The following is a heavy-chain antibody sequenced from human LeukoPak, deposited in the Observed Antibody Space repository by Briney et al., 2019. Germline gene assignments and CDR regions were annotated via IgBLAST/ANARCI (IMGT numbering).Heavy chain of an antibody. CDR2: INPNSGDT. CDR3: ATKGSVRYSGYDYVRSGFDY. CDR1: GYTFTGYY. J-gene: IGHJ4*02. V-gene: IGHV1-2*02. D-gene: IGHD5-12*01. Sequence: ASVKVSCKASGYTFTGYYMHWVRQAPGQGLEWMGWINPNSGDTKYAQKFQGRVTMTRDTSISTGYMELSRLTSDDTAVYYCATKGSVRYSGYDYVRSGFDYWGQGTLVTVSS.